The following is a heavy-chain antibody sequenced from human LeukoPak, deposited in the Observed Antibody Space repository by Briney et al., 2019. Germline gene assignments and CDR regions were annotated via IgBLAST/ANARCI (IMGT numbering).Heavy chain of an antibody. J-gene: IGHJ4*02. Sequence: ASVKVSCKASGYTFTSYDMHWVRQAPGQGLEWMGIINPSGGSADYAQKFQGRVTMTRDTYTNTFYMELSSLRSEDTAVYYCARGAKRWLQFKTSAGFDFWGQGTLVTVSS. D-gene: IGHD5-24*01. CDR2: INPSGGSA. CDR1: GYTFTSYD. V-gene: IGHV1-46*01. CDR3: ARGAKRWLQFKTSAGFDF.